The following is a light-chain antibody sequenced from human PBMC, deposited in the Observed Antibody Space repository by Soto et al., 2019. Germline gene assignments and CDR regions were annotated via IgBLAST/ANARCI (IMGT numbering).Light chain of an antibody. Sequence: IVLTQSPGTLSLSPGGRATRSCRASQSVSSYLAWYQQKPGQAPRLLIYDASNRATGIPARFSGSGSGTDFTLTISSLEPEDFAVYYCQQRSNWLSFGGGTKVDIK. CDR3: QQRSNWLS. V-gene: IGKV3-11*01. J-gene: IGKJ4*01. CDR2: DAS. CDR1: QSVSSY.